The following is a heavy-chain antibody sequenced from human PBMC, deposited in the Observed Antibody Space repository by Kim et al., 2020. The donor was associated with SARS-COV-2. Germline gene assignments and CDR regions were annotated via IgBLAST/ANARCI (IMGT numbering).Heavy chain of an antibody. J-gene: IGHJ6*02. CDR3: ARDRDDGDFYYYYYYGMDV. D-gene: IGHD4-17*01. V-gene: IGHV3-21*01. CDR1: GFTFSSYS. CDR2: ISSSSSYI. Sequence: GGSLRLSCAASGFTFSSYSMNWVRQAPGKGLEWVSSISSSSSYIYYADSVKGRFTISRDNAKNSLYLQMNSLRAEDTAVYYCARDRDDGDFYYYYYYGMDVWGQGTTVTVSS.